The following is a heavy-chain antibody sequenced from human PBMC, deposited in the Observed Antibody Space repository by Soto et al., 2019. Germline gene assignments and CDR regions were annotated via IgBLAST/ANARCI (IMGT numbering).Heavy chain of an antibody. V-gene: IGHV3-30-3*01. J-gene: IGHJ6*02. D-gene: IGHD6-13*01. CDR1: GFTFSSYA. Sequence: VQLVESGGGVVQPGRSLRLSCAASGFTFSSYAMHWVRQAPGKGLEWVAVISYDGSNKYYADSVKGRFTISRDNSKNTLYLQMNSLRAEDTAVYYCARGPGIAAAGYYYYGMDVWGQGTTVTVSS. CDR2: ISYDGSNK. CDR3: ARGPGIAAAGYYYYGMDV.